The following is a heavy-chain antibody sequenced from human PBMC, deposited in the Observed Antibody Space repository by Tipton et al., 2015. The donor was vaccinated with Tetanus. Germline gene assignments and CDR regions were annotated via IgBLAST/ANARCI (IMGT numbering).Heavy chain of an antibody. CDR1: GGSISSSSYY. V-gene: IGHV4-39*01. CDR3: ASPYGDYVWYFDL. CDR2: IYYSGST. Sequence: TLSLTCTVSGGSISSSSYYWGWIRQPPGKGLEWIGSIYYSGSTYYNPSLKSRVTISVDTSKNQFSLKLSSVTAADTAVHYCASPYGDYVWYFDLWGRGTLVTVSS. D-gene: IGHD4-17*01. J-gene: IGHJ2*01.